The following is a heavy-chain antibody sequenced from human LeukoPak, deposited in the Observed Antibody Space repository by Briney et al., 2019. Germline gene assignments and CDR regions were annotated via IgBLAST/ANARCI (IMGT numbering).Heavy chain of an antibody. V-gene: IGHV4-31*03. D-gene: IGHD3-10*01. CDR3: ARVSTLVRGVITPSYFYDY. CDR2: IYHSGST. Sequence: SQTLSLTCTVSGGSISSDGYYWSWIRQHPEKGLEWIGYIYHSGSTYYNPSLKSRVTMSGDMSKNQFSLKLSSVTVADTAVYYCARVSTLVRGVITPSYFYDYWGQGTLVTVSS. CDR1: GGSISSDGYY. J-gene: IGHJ4*02.